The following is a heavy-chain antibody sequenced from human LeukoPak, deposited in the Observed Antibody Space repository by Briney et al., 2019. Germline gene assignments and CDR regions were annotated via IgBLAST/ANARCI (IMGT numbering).Heavy chain of an antibody. J-gene: IGHJ4*02. CDR1: GFTFSSYA. D-gene: IGHD6-13*01. Sequence: PGGSLRLSCAASGFTFSSYAMSWVRQAPGKGLEWVSGISGSGGSIYYADSVKGRFTISRDNSKYTLYLQMNSLRAEDTAIYYCAKDHSSSWRVYYFDYWGQGTLVTVSS. CDR2: ISGSGGSI. V-gene: IGHV3-23*01. CDR3: AKDHSSSWRVYYFDY.